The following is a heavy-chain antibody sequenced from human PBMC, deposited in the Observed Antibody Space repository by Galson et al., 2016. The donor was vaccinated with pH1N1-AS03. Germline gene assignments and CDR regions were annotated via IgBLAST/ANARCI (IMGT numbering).Heavy chain of an antibody. J-gene: IGHJ4*02. CDR1: GDSVSGGTYY. CDR2: IYYTGIT. D-gene: IGHD3-9*01. V-gene: IGHV4-61*01. CDR3: ARHGVLTGYHATGRERVDY. Sequence: ETLSLTCTVSGDSVSGGTYYWNWIRQPPGKGLEWIGYIYYTGITNYNPSLESRLTISIDRSKNQISLTLGSVTAADTATYYCARHGVLTGYHATGRERVDYWGQGTLVIVSS.